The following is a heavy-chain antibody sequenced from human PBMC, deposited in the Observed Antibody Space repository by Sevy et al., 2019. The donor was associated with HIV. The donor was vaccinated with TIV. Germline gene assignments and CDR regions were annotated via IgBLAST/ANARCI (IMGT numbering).Heavy chain of an antibody. D-gene: IGHD6-13*01. CDR2: ISSSSSHI. V-gene: IGHV3-21*01. Sequence: GGSLRISCAASGFTFSSYAMNWVRQAPGKGLEWVSSISSSSSHIYAADSLKGRFTISRDNAKNSLFLQMNSLRAEDTAIYYCARVTADDPDFYYYGMDVWGQGTTVTVSS. CDR3: ARVTADDPDFYYYGMDV. J-gene: IGHJ6*02. CDR1: GFTFSSYA.